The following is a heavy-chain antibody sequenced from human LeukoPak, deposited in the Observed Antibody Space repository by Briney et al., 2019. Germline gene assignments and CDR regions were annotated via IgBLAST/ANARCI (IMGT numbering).Heavy chain of an antibody. V-gene: IGHV4-59*01. CDR1: GGSISNYY. CDR3: ATVPRE. J-gene: IGHJ3*01. Sequence: PSETLSLTCTVSGGSISNYYWSWMRQPPGKGLEWIGYIYYTGSTNYNPSPKSRVTMSVDTSKNQFSLKLSSVTAADTAVYYCATVPREWGQGTLVTVSS. CDR2: IYYTGST.